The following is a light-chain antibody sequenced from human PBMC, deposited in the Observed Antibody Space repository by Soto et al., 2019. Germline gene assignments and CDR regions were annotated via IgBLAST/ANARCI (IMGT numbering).Light chain of an antibody. Sequence: EVVLTQSPGTLSLSPGERATLSCRASQSISSNFLAWYQQKPGQGPRLLIYDASNRATGVSARFSGSGSGTDFTLTISSLEPEDFAVYYCHQRSSWPRGTFGQGTKVDI. CDR3: HQRSSWPRGT. J-gene: IGKJ1*01. CDR1: QSISSN. CDR2: DAS. V-gene: IGKV3-11*01.